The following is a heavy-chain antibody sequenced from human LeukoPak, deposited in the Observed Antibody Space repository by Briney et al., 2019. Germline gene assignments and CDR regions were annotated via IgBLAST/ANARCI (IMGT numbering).Heavy chain of an antibody. D-gene: IGHD6-25*01. CDR3: AISIQAAAIPAFDY. CDR1: GNAFAGHN. V-gene: IGHV1-2*02. CDR2: INPDRGGT. J-gene: IGHJ4*02. Sequence: ASVKVSCKAPGNAFAGHNIHWMRQAPGQGLELMGWINPDRGGTDYARQFQGRVTMTSDTSIRAAYMELSSLVSEDSAVYFCAISIQAAAIPAFDYWGQGTLVTVSS.